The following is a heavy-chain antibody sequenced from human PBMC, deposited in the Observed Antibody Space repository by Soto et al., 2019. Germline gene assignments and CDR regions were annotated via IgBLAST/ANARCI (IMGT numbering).Heavy chain of an antibody. D-gene: IGHD6-19*01. CDR2: IIDDGGRA. Sequence: VGSLRLSCSASGFTFNRYAMSWVRQAPGKGLEWVSAIIDDGGRAYYADSVKGRFTISRDNAKNTLSLQMNSLRAENTAVYYCAKDKMEQGLVLGYLDYWGQGTQFTSPQ. J-gene: IGHJ4*02. CDR3: AKDKMEQGLVLGYLDY. CDR1: GFTFNRYA. V-gene: IGHV3-23*01.